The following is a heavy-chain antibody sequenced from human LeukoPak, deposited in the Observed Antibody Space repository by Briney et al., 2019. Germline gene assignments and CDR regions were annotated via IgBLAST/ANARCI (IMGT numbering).Heavy chain of an antibody. CDR2: ISSSSSYI. D-gene: IGHD4-17*01. CDR3: ARDNGDYVWSGCWTH. V-gene: IGHV3-21*01. CDR1: GFTFSSYS. J-gene: IGHJ4*02. Sequence: GGSLRLSCAASGFTFSSYSMNWVRQAPGKGLEWVSCISSSSSYIYYADSVKGRFTISRDNASNSLYLQINSLRAEDTAVYYCARDNGDYVWSGCWTHWGQGTLVTVSS.